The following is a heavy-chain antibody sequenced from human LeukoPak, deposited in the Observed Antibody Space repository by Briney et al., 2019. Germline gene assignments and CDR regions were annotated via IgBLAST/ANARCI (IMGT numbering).Heavy chain of an antibody. J-gene: IGHJ4*02. D-gene: IGHD3-22*01. CDR2: ISGSGGST. CDR3: AKGGSSGYCFPFDY. CDR1: GFTFSSYA. V-gene: IGHV3-23*01. Sequence: GASLRLSCAASGFTFSSYAMSWVRQAPGKGLEWVSAISGSGGSTYYADSVKGRFTISRDNSKNTLYLQMNSLRAEDTAVYYCAKGGSSGYCFPFDYWGQGTLVTVSS.